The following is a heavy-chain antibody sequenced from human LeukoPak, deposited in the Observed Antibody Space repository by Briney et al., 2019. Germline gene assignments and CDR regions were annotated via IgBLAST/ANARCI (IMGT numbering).Heavy chain of an antibody. CDR3: ASGYSSGCVHY. J-gene: IGHJ4*02. CDR1: GYTFTAYH. CDR2: IIPNSGAT. V-gene: IGHV1-2*06. Sequence: ASVKVSCKASGYTFTAYHMHWVRQAPGQGLEWMGRIIPNSGATNYAQNFQGRVTMTRDTSISTAYMELSRLRSDDTAVYYCASGYSSGCVHYWGQGTLVTVSS. D-gene: IGHD6-19*01.